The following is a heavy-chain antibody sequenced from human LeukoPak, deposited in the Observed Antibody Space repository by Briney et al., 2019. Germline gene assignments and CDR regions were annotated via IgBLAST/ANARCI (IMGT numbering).Heavy chain of an antibody. CDR3: ARGRLEAAATDDY. CDR2: VNPNSGGT. J-gene: IGHJ4*02. CDR1: GYTFTGYY. D-gene: IGHD6-13*01. V-gene: IGHV1-2*02. Sequence: ASVKVSCKASGYTFTGYYMHWVRQAPGQGLEWVGWVNPNSGGTRYAQRFQDRVTMTRDTSITTAYMELSRLRSDDTAVYFCARGRLEAAATDDYWGQGTLVTVSS.